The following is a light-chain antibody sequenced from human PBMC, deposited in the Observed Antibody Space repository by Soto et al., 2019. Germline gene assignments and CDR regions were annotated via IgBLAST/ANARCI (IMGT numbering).Light chain of an antibody. CDR3: QQSYNIPRAT. CDR1: QSISIY. CDR2: AAS. Sequence: DIQMTQSPSSLSASVGDRVTITCRASQSISIYLNWYQQKPGKAPKVLIYAASSLQSGVPPRFSGSGSGTDLTLTISSLQPEDFATYFCQQSYNIPRATFGQGTKVDIK. V-gene: IGKV1-39*01. J-gene: IGKJ1*01.